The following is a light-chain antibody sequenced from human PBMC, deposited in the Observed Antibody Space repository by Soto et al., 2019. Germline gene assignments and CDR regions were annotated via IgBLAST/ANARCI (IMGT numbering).Light chain of an antibody. V-gene: IGKV1-33*01. CDR2: DAS. CDR1: QDISNY. CDR3: QQYDNLSLT. Sequence: DIPMTQSPSSLSASVGDIVTITCQASQDISNYLNWYQQKPGKAPKLLIYDASNLETGVPSRFSGSGSGTDFTFTISSLQPEDIATYYCQQYDNLSLTFCGGTKVEIK. J-gene: IGKJ4*01.